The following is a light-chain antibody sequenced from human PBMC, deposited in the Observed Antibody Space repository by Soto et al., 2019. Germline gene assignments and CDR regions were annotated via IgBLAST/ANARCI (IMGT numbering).Light chain of an antibody. CDR2: DAS. CDR3: QQYDHWPPYT. CDR1: QSVRSN. J-gene: IGKJ2*01. Sequence: EIVMTQSPATLSASPGETVTLSCRASQSVRSNLAWYQQKPGQAPRLLIYDASNMATGIPARFSGSGSGTEFALTISSLQSEDLAIYYCQQYDHWPPYTFGQGTKLEIK. V-gene: IGKV3-15*01.